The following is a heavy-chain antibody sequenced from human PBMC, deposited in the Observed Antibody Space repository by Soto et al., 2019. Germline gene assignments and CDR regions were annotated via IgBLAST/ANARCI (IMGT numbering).Heavy chain of an antibody. CDR1: GYSFTSYW. Sequence: KISCKGSGYSFTSYWIGWVRQMHGKGLEWMGIIYPGDSDTRYSPSFQGQVTISADKSISTAYLQWSSLKASDTAMYYCARFSDWNYVGAFDIWGQGTMVTVSS. D-gene: IGHD1-7*01. J-gene: IGHJ3*02. CDR3: ARFSDWNYVGAFDI. CDR2: IYPGDSDT. V-gene: IGHV5-51*01.